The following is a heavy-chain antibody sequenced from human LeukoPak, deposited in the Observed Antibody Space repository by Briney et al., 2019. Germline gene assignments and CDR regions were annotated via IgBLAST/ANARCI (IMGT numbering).Heavy chain of an antibody. CDR2: ICGSGGST. J-gene: IGHJ4*02. CDR3: ARTSYGDDGGFDY. Sequence: GGSLRLSCAASGFTFSSYAMSWVRQAPGKGLEWVSAICGSGGSTYYADSVKGRFTISRDNSKNMLYMQMNSLRAEDTAVYYCARTSYGDDGGFDYWGQGTLVTVSS. D-gene: IGHD4-17*01. V-gene: IGHV3-23*01. CDR1: GFTFSSYA.